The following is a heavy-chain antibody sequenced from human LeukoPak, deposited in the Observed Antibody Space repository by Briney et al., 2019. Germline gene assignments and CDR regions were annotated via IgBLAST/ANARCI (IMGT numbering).Heavy chain of an antibody. CDR3: ARCEDY. CDR1: GFTFSSYW. D-gene: IGHD2-15*01. J-gene: IGHJ4*02. CDR2: SNEDGSLK. V-gene: IGHV3-7*01. Sequence: GGSLRLSCVTSGFTFSSYWMSWVRQAPGKGLEWVASSNEDGSLKYYVDSVKGRFTISRDNAKNLLYLQMNSLRPEDTAVYYCARCEDYWGPETLVTVSS.